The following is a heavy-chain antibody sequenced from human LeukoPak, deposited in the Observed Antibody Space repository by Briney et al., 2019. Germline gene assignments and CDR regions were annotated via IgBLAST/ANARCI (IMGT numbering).Heavy chain of an antibody. CDR1: GFTFSSYS. J-gene: IGHJ6*03. Sequence: GGSLRLSCAASGFTFSSYSMNWVRQAPGKGLEWVSSISSSSSYIYYADSVKGRFTISRDISKNTLYLHMNSLRAEDTAVYYCATPAPHGSDPSLYYYYMDVWGKGTTVTISS. V-gene: IGHV3-21*04. CDR2: ISSSSSYI. D-gene: IGHD3-10*01. CDR3: ATPAPHGSDPSLYYYYMDV.